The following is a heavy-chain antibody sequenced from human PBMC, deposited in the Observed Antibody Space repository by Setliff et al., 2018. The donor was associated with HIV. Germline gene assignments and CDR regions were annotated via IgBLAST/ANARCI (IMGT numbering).Heavy chain of an antibody. V-gene: IGHV1-18*01. J-gene: IGHJ3*02. CDR1: GYIFSTYG. CDR3: ARDSAAFGRLDALDI. Sequence: ASVKVSCKASGYIFSTYGISWVRQAPGQGLEWMGWISASNGNTHYSQKVQGRVTMTTDTSTSTAYVDLRSQISDDTAVYYCARDSAAFGRLDALDIWGQGTMVTVSS. D-gene: IGHD2-2*01. CDR2: ISASNGNT.